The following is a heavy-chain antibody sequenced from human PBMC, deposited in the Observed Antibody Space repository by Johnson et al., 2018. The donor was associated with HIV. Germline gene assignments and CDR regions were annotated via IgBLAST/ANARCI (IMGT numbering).Heavy chain of an antibody. J-gene: IGHJ3*02. D-gene: IGHD3-3*01. CDR3: ARGPILEWLSGDGFDM. CDR2: ISYDGSNK. V-gene: IGHV3-30*03. Sequence: QVQLVESGGGLIQPGGSLRLSCAASRFTFSSYGMHWVRQAPGKGLEWVAVISYDGSNKYYADSVKGRFTISRDNSKNTLYLQMNSLRVEDTAMYYCARGPILEWLSGDGFDMWGQGTKVTV. CDR1: RFTFSSYG.